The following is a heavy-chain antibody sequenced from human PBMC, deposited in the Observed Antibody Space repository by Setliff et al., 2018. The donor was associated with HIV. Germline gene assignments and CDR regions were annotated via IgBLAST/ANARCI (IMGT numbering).Heavy chain of an antibody. Sequence: SETLSLTCTVSGDSIISGDYYWSWIRQSPGKGLEWIGHIHYKGNIDYNASLNSRLAISSDTSKNQFSLNLCSVIAADTAIYFCARFTVVVFGAGEPSWFDPWGQGILVTVSS. CDR2: IHYKGNI. CDR3: ARFTVVVFGAGEPSWFDP. V-gene: IGHV4-30-4*08. CDR1: GDSIISGDYY. D-gene: IGHD2-15*01. J-gene: IGHJ5*02.